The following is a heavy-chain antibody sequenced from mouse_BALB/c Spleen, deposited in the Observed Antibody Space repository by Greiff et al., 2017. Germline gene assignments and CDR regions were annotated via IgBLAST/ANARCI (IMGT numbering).Heavy chain of an antibody. CDR1: GFTFSSYA. CDR3: ARGRDDYWFAY. Sequence: EVMLVESGGGLVKPGGSLKLSCAASGFTFSSYAMSWVRQTPEKRLEWVASISSGGSTYYPDSVKGRFTIYRDNARNILYLQMSSLRSEDTAMYYCARGRDDYWFAYWGQGTLVTVSA. CDR2: ISSGGST. J-gene: IGHJ3*01. V-gene: IGHV5-6-5*01. D-gene: IGHD2-13*01.